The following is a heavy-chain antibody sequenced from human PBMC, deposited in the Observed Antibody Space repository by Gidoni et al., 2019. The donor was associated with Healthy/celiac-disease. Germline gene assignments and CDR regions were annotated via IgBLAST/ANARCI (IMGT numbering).Heavy chain of an antibody. Sequence: SYGMHGVRQAPGKGLEWVAVISYDGSNKYYADSVKGRFTISRDNSKNTLYLQMNSLRAEDTAVYYCAKVPTKYSSSWDYYYYMDVWGKGTTVTVSS. CDR3: AKVPTKYSSSWDYYYYMDV. CDR2: ISYDGSNK. CDR1: SYG. D-gene: IGHD6-13*01. J-gene: IGHJ6*03. V-gene: IGHV3-30*18.